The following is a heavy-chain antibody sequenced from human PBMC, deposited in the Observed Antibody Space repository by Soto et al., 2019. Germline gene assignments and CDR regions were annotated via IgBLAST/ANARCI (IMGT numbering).Heavy chain of an antibody. CDR2: IYYSGST. CDR1: GGSISSGGYY. J-gene: IGHJ4*01. D-gene: IGHD5-18*01. Sequence: QVQLQESGPGLVKPSQTLSLTCTVSGGSISSGGYYCSWIRQHPGKGLEWIGYIYYSGSTYYNPSLTSRVTISVDTSKNQFDLQLSSVTPADTSVYYCSRLRYSFGPTPLLYWGHGTLVTVAS. CDR3: SRLRYSFGPTPLLY. V-gene: IGHV4-31*03.